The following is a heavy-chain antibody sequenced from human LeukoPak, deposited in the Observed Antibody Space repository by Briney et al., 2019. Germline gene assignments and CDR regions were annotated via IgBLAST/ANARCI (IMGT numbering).Heavy chain of an antibody. Sequence: SETLSLTCTVSGGSISSGDYYWSWIRQPPGKGLEWIGEINHSGSTNYNPSLKSRVTISVDTSKNQFSLKLSSVTAADTAAYHCARPNDYGDDYWGQGTLVTVSS. D-gene: IGHD4/OR15-4a*01. J-gene: IGHJ4*02. V-gene: IGHV4-39*07. CDR3: ARPNDYGDDY. CDR1: GGSISSGDYY. CDR2: INHSGST.